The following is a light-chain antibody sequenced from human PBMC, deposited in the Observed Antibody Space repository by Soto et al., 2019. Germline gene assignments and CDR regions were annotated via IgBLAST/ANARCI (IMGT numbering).Light chain of an antibody. V-gene: IGKV3-15*01. CDR3: QQYYDGLS. CDR2: AAP. Sequence: EIVMTQSPATLSVSPGEGATLSCRASQRISSSLAWYQQKIGQAPRLLIFAAPIRASGIPARFRGSGSGTXXXXXXXSLQSEDFAVYYCQQYYDGLSFGGGTKVEIK. CDR1: QRISSS. J-gene: IGKJ4*01.